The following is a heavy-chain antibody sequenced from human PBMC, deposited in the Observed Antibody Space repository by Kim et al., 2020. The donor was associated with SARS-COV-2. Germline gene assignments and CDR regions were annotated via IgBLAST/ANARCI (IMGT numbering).Heavy chain of an antibody. Sequence: GGSLRLSCAASGFTFSSYAMSWVRQAPGKGLEWVSAISGSGGSTYYADSVKGRFTISRDNSKNTLYLQMNSLRAEDTAVYYCAKPTARQSGSYSPFDYWGQGTLVTVSS. D-gene: IGHD1-26*01. CDR1: GFTFSSYA. CDR2: ISGSGGST. CDR3: AKPTARQSGSYSPFDY. J-gene: IGHJ4*02. V-gene: IGHV3-23*01.